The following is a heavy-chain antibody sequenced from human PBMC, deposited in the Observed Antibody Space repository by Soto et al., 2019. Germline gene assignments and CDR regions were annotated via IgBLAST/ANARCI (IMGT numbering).Heavy chain of an antibody. CDR2: IYYSGST. D-gene: IGHD2-21*02. CDR1: GGSISSYY. CDR3: ASFQTLGYCGGDCYPGEDAFDI. J-gene: IGHJ3*02. Sequence: PSETLSLTCTVSGGSISSYYWSWIRQPPGKGLEWIGYIYYSGSTNYNPSLKSRVTISVDTSKNQFSLKLSSVTAADTAVYYCASFQTLGYCGGDCYPGEDAFDIWGQGTMVTVSS. V-gene: IGHV4-59*01.